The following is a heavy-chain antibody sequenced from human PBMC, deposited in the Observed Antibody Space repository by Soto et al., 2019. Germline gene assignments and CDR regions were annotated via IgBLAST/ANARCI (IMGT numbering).Heavy chain of an antibody. CDR2: ISAGSDAI. J-gene: IGHJ5*02. V-gene: IGHV3-48*02. Sequence: GQLVESGGGLVLPGGSLRLSCAASGFIFSTYTLNWVRQAPGKGLEWVSYISAGSDAIRYADSVKGRFTVSRDNAKNSLFLQMNSLRDEDTAVYYCARLYTTSRVGAWFDPWGQGTLVTVSS. D-gene: IGHD3-16*01. CDR1: GFIFSTYT. CDR3: ARLYTTSRVGAWFDP.